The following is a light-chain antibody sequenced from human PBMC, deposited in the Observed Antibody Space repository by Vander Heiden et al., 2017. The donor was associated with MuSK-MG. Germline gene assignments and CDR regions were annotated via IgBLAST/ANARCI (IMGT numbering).Light chain of an antibody. CDR2: DDS. CDR1: NIGSKS. CDR3: QVWDSSSDHPV. Sequence: SYALTQPPSVSAAPAQTPRLTCGGNNIGSKSVHWYQQKPGQAPVLVVYDDSDRPSGIPERFSGSNSGNTATLTISRVEAGDEADYYCQVWDSSSDHPVFGGGTKLTVL. V-gene: IGLV3-21*02. J-gene: IGLJ2*01.